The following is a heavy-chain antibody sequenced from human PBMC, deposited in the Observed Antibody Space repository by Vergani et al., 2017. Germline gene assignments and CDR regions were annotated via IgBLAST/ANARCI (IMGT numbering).Heavy chain of an antibody. V-gene: IGHV3-33*01. CDR3: ARKHISNYYDSSGYYYMGYYYGMDV. CDR2: IWYDGSNK. D-gene: IGHD3-22*01. CDR1: GFTFSSYG. Sequence: QVQLVESGGGAVQPGRSLRLSCAASGFTFSSYGMHWVRQAPGKGLEWVAVIWYDGSNKYYADSVKGRFTISRDNSKNTLYLQMNSLRAEDTAVYYCARKHISNYYDSSGYYYMGYYYGMDVWGQGTTVTVSS. J-gene: IGHJ6*02.